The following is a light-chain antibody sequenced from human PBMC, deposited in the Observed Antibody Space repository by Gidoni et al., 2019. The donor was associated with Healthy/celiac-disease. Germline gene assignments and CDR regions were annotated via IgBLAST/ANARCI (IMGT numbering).Light chain of an antibody. CDR3: QQYGSSLWT. V-gene: IGKV3-20*01. CDR1: QSVSSTY. Sequence: EIVLTQSPGTLSLSPGERATLSCRASQSVSSTYLAWYQQKPGQAPRLLIYGASSRAPGIPDRFSGSGSGTDFTLTISRLEPEDFAVYYCQQYGSSLWTFXXXTKVEIK. CDR2: GAS. J-gene: IGKJ1*01.